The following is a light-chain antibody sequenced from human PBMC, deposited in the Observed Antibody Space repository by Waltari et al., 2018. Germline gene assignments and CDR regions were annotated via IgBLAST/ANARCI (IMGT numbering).Light chain of an antibody. J-gene: IGKJ2*01. CDR1: QAIGEH. V-gene: IGKV1-27*01. Sequence: DIQMTQSPSSLSASLGDRVTTSCRAPQAIGEHLAWFQQKAGKVPNILIYAASTLHSGVPSRFSGGRSGTEFTLIISSLLPEDVATYYCQNYNSAPYTFGQGTKV. CDR2: AAS. CDR3: QNYNSAPYT.